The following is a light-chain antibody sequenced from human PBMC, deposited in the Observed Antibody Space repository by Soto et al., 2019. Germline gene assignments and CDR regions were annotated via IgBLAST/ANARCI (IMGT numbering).Light chain of an antibody. Sequence: DIQMTQSPSSLSASVGDRVTLTCRASQSISTYLNWYQHKPGKAPNVLINAASSLQSGVPSRFSGSRSGTDFTLNISSLQLEDFATYYCQQSYSTPFTFGGGTKVVIK. V-gene: IGKV1-39*01. CDR3: QQSYSTPFT. CDR1: QSISTY. CDR2: AAS. J-gene: IGKJ4*01.